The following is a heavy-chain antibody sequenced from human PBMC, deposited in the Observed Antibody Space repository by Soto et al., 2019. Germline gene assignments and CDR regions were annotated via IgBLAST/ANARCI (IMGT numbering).Heavy chain of an antibody. J-gene: IGHJ5*02. CDR1: GGSISSGGYS. Sequence: QLQLQESGSGLVKPSQTLSLTCAVSGGSISSGGYSWSWIRQPPGKGLEWIGYIYHSGSTYYNPSLKSRVTISVDRSKNQFSLKLSSVTAADTAVYYCARVGYYDSSGSRGPMGANWFDPWGQGTLVTVSS. CDR2: IYHSGST. V-gene: IGHV4-30-2*01. D-gene: IGHD3-22*01. CDR3: ARVGYYDSSGSRGPMGANWFDP.